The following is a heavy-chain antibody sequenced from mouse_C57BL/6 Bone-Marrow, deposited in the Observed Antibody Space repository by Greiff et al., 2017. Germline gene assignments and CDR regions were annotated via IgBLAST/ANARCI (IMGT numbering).Heavy chain of an antibody. CDR1: GYTFTSYG. V-gene: IGHV1-81*01. CDR3: ARETGTETWFAY. D-gene: IGHD4-1*01. J-gene: IGHJ3*01. Sequence: VQLQQSGAELARPGASVKLSCKASGYTFTSYGISWVKQRTGQGLEWIGEIYPRSGNTYYNEKFKGKATLAAEKSSSTAYMELRSLTSEDSAVYFCARETGTETWFAYWGQGTLVTVSA. CDR2: IYPRSGNT.